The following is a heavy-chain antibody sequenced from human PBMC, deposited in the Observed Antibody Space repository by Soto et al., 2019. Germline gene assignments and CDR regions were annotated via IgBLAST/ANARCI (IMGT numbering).Heavy chain of an antibody. CDR2: ISGSGGST. D-gene: IGHD3-9*01. CDR3: XXXXXXXXXFDIHQGYYFDY. J-gene: IGHJ4*02. Sequence: LSCAASGFTFSTYAMSWVRQAPGKGLEWVSAISGSGGSTYYADSVKGRFTISRDNSKNTVYLQMNSLRAEDTAVYYCXXXXXXXXXFDIHQGYYFDYWGQGTLVTVSS. CDR1: GFTFSTYA. V-gene: IGHV3-23*01.